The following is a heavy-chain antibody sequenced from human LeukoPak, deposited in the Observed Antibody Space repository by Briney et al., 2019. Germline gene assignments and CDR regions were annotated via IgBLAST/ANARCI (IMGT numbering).Heavy chain of an antibody. Sequence: PGRSLRLSCAASGFTFSSYGMHWVRQAPGKGLEWVAVISYDGSNKYYADSVKGRFTISRDNSKNTLYLQMISLRAEDTAVYYCAKALRGRRAVAGGPFDYWGQGTLVTVSS. D-gene: IGHD6-19*01. V-gene: IGHV3-30*18. J-gene: IGHJ4*02. CDR3: AKALRGRRAVAGGPFDY. CDR2: ISYDGSNK. CDR1: GFTFSSYG.